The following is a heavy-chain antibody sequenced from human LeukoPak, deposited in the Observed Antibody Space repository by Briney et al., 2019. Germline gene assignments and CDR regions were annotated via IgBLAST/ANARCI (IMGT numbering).Heavy chain of an antibody. CDR3: ATGDIAAAVYAFDI. V-gene: IGHV1-24*01. CDR1: GYTFTDYY. Sequence: ASVKVSCKASGYTFTDYYMHWVRQAPGKGLEWMGGFDPEDGETIYAQKFQGRVTMTEDTSTDTAYMELSSLRSEDTAVYYCATGDIAAAVYAFDIWGQGTMVTVSS. CDR2: FDPEDGET. D-gene: IGHD6-13*01. J-gene: IGHJ3*02.